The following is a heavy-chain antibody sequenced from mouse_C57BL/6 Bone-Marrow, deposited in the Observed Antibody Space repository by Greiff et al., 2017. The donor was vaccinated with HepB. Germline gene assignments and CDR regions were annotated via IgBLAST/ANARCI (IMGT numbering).Heavy chain of an antibody. CDR1: GFAFSDYG. D-gene: IGHD1-1*01. J-gene: IGHJ2*01. CDR3: ARDYGKRDYYFDY. Sequence: EVQGVESGGGLVKPGGSLKLSCAASGFAFSDYGMHWVRQAPEKGLEWVAYISSGSSTIYYADTVKGRFTISRDNAKNTLFLQMTSLRSEDTAMYYCARDYGKRDYYFDYWGQGTTLTVSS. V-gene: IGHV5-17*01. CDR2: ISSGSSTI.